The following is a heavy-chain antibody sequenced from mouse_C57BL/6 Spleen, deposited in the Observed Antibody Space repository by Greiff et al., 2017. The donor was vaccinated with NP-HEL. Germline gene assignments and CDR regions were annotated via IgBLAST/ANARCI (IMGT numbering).Heavy chain of an antibody. D-gene: IGHD1-1*01. CDR3: ARDGGITTVVAVDY. CDR1: GYTFTSYW. CDR2: IDPSDSYT. J-gene: IGHJ2*01. Sequence: VQLQQPGAELVKPGASVKLSCKASGYTFTSYWMQWVKQRPGQGLEWIGEIDPSDSYTNYNQKFKGKATLTVDTSSSTAYMQLSSLTSEDSAVYYCARDGGITTVVAVDYWGQGTTLTVSS. V-gene: IGHV1-50*01.